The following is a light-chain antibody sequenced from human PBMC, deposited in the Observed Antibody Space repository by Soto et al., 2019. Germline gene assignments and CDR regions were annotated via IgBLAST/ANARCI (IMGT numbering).Light chain of an antibody. V-gene: IGKV1-39*01. J-gene: IGKJ2*01. CDR3: QQSYSTPYT. CDR1: QSISSY. Sequence: DIQMTQSPSSLSASVGDRVTNTCRAGQSISSYLNWYQQKPGKAPKLLIYAASSLQSGVPSRFSGSGSGTDFTLTISSLQPEDFATYYCQQSYSTPYTFGQGTKLEIK. CDR2: AAS.